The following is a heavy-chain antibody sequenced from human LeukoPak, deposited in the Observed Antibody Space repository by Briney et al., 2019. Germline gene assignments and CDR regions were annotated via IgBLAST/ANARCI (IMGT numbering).Heavy chain of an antibody. Sequence: GGSLRLSCSASGFSFSDYDMNWVRQAPGKGLEWVSAISGRSSHVYYGESVKGRFTISRDNAKNSLYLQLDSLGVEDTAVYYCGRAFPPLRTSSAGDLWGEGTLVTVSS. CDR3: GRAFPPLRTSSAGDL. CDR1: GFSFSDYD. D-gene: IGHD3-16*01. CDR2: ISGRSSHV. V-gene: IGHV3-21*01. J-gene: IGHJ1*01.